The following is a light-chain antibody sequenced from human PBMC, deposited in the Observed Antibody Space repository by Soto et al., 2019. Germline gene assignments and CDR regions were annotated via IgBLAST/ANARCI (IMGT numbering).Light chain of an antibody. CDR2: WAS. V-gene: IGKV4-1*01. CDR3: QQYYGNPPYT. Sequence: DIVMTQSPDSLALSLGERATINCKSSQSVLYSSNNKNQLAWYQQKPGQPPKLLIYWASTRESGVPDRFSGSGSGTDFTLTINSLQAEDVAIYYCQQYYGNPPYTFGQGTKLEIK. CDR1: QSVLYSSNNKNQ. J-gene: IGKJ2*01.